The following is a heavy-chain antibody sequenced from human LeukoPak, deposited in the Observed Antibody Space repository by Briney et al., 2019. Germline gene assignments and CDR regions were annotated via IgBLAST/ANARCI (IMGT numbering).Heavy chain of an antibody. CDR2: ISAYNGNT. D-gene: IGHD4-17*01. CDR3: ARNGDYVDYGDYPAFDI. V-gene: IGHV1-18*01. Sequence: ASVKVSXKASGYTFTSYGISWVRQAPGQGLEWMGWISAYNGNTNYAQKLQGRVTMTTDTSTSTAYMELRSLRPDDTAVYYCARNGDYVDYGDYPAFDIWGQGTMVTVSS. J-gene: IGHJ3*02. CDR1: GYTFTSYG.